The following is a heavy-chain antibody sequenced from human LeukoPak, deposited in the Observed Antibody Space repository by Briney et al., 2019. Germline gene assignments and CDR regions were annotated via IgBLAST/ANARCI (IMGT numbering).Heavy chain of an antibody. Sequence: PGGSLRLSCSASGFTFSRDWMSWVRHTPGKGLECVAKIKPDGNEEYYMDSVKGRFTISRDNSKNSLYLHLISLRDADTAVYYCAREIWWRFDHWGQGSLVTVSS. CDR3: AREIWWRFDH. V-gene: IGHV3-7*01. D-gene: IGHD5-12*01. CDR1: GFTFSRDW. CDR2: IKPDGNEE. J-gene: IGHJ4*02.